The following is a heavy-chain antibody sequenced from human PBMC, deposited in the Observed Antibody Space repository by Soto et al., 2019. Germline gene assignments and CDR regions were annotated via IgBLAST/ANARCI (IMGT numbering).Heavy chain of an antibody. J-gene: IGHJ4*02. CDR2: IIPILGIA. Sequence: GASVKVSCKASGGTFSSYTISWVRQAPGQGLEWMGRIIPILGIANYAQKFQGRVTITADKSTSTAYMELSSQRSEDTAVYYCARDNQDYGDYEIPYYFDYWGQGTLVTVSS. D-gene: IGHD4-17*01. V-gene: IGHV1-69*04. CDR3: ARDNQDYGDYEIPYYFDY. CDR1: GGTFSSYT.